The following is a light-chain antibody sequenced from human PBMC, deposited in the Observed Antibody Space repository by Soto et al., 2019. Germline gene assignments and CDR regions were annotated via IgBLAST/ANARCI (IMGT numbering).Light chain of an antibody. Sequence: DIQMAQSPSSRSASVGDRVTITCRASQGISNYLAWYQQKPGKVPKLLIYAASTLQSGVPSRFSGSGSGTEFTLTINSLQPDDFATYYCQQYKSYWTFGQGTKVDIK. CDR2: AAS. V-gene: IGKV1-16*01. J-gene: IGKJ1*01. CDR1: QGISNY. CDR3: QQYKSYWT.